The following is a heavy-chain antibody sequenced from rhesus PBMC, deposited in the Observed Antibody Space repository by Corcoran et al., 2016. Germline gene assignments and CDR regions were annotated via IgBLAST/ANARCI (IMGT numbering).Heavy chain of an antibody. CDR2: INSGGGST. V-gene: IGHV3S42*01. CDR1: GFTFSSYW. J-gene: IGHJ6*01. Sequence: EVQLVESGGGLAKPGGSLRLSCAASGFTFSSYWMNWVRPTPGKGLEWISAINSGGGSTYYADSGKGRCTISRDNSKNTLSLQMNSLRAEDTAVYYCAKEYSSWSGDGLDSWGQGVVVTVSS. CDR3: AKEYSSWSGDGLDS. D-gene: IGHD6-13*01.